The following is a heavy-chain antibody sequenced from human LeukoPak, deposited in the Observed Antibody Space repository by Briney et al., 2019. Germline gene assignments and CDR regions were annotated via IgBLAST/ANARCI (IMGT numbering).Heavy chain of an antibody. Sequence: PGGSLRLSCAASGFTFSSHAMSWVRQAPGKGLEWVSAISGSGGSTYYADSVKGRFTISRDKSKNTLYLQMNSLRAEDTAVYYCARPLYESSGYYYCWGQGTLVTVSS. CDR3: ARPLYESSGYYYC. V-gene: IGHV3-23*01. CDR1: GFTFSSHA. CDR2: ISGSGGST. J-gene: IGHJ4*02. D-gene: IGHD3-22*01.